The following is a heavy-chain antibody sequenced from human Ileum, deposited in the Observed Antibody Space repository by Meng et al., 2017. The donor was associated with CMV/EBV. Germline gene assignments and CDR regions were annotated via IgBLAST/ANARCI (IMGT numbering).Heavy chain of an antibody. J-gene: IGHJ6*02. V-gene: IGHV3-30*04. CDR1: GFTFSSYA. CDR3: ARGGGGDSSSWYYYGMDV. Sequence: GESLKISCAASGFTFSSYAMHWVRQAPGKGLEWVAVISYDGSNKYYADSVKGRFTISRDNSKNTLYLQMNSLRAEDTAVYYCARGGGGDSSSWYYYGMDVWGQGTTVTVSS. D-gene: IGHD6-13*01. CDR2: ISYDGSNK.